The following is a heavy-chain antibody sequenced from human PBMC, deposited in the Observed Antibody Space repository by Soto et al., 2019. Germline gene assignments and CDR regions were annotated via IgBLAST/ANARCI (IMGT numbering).Heavy chain of an antibody. Sequence: QVQLQESGPGLVKPSGTLSLTCAVFGGSISNSNWWTWVRQPPGKGLDWIGEIFHSGSTNYNSSLIGRVTISVDKANNQSSLKLSSVTAADTAVYYCAHRPIVGAAIWGQGTLVTVSS. J-gene: IGHJ4*02. CDR3: AHRPIVGAAI. CDR2: IFHSGST. D-gene: IGHD1-26*01. CDR1: GGSISNSNW. V-gene: IGHV4-4*02.